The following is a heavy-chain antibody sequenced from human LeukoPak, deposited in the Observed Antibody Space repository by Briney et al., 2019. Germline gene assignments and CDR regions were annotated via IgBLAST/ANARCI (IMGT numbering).Heavy chain of an antibody. V-gene: IGHV3-30*18. Sequence: GGSLRLSCAASGFTFSSYGMHWVRQAPGKGLEWMAVISYDGNNKYYAESEKGRLTISRDNSKNTLYLQMNSLRAEDTAMYYCAQGKDGLWLGENWGQGTLVTVSS. D-gene: IGHD3-10*01. J-gene: IGHJ4*02. CDR2: ISYDGNNK. CDR3: AQGKDGLWLGEN. CDR1: GFTFSSYG.